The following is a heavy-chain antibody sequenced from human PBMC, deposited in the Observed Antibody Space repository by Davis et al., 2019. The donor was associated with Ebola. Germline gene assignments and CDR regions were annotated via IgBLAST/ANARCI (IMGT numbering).Heavy chain of an antibody. CDR1: GGSFSGYY. J-gene: IGHJ5*02. CDR3: ARAIGGRGGWFDP. CDR2: INHSGST. D-gene: IGHD3-16*01. V-gene: IGHV4-34*01. Sequence: GSLRLSCAVYGGSFSGYYWSWIRQPPGKGLEWIGEINHSGSTNYNLSLKSRVTISVDTSKNQFSLKLSSVTAADTAVYYCARAIGGRGGWFDPWGQGTLVTVSS.